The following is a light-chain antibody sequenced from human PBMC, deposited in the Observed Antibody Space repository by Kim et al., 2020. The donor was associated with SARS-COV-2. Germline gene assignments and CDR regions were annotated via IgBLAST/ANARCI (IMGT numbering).Light chain of an antibody. CDR1: SSNVGLHF. J-gene: IGLJ3*02. CDR3: ATWDVSLNGWV. V-gene: IGLV1-44*01. Sequence: QAVLTQPPSTSGTPGQRVTISCSGSSSNVGLHFVNWYQQLPGTAPKVFIYNDNQRPSGVPDRLSGYRSGTSASLAISGLQSEDEADYYCATWDVSLNGWVFGGGTQLTVL. CDR2: NDN.